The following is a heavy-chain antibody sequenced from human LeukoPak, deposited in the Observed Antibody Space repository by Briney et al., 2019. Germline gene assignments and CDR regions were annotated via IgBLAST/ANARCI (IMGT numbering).Heavy chain of an antibody. J-gene: IGHJ4*02. Sequence: ASVKVSCKVSGDTFSTYGISWVRQAPGQGLEWMGWISAYNGNTNYAQKLQGRVTMTTDTSTSTAYMELRSLRSDDTAVYYCARGFVGGSLSVDYWGQGTLVTVSS. V-gene: IGHV1-18*01. CDR2: ISAYNGNT. CDR1: GDTFSTYG. CDR3: ARGFVGGSLSVDY. D-gene: IGHD1-26*01.